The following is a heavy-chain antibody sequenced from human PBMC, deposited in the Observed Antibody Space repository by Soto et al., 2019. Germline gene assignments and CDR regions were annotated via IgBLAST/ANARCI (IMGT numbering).Heavy chain of an antibody. V-gene: IGHV3-30*18. CDR2: TSYDGSNK. CDR3: AKGVYYDSTTPDAFDI. J-gene: IGHJ3*02. Sequence: PGGSLRLCCAASGFTFSSYGMHWVRQAPGKGLEWVAVTSYDGSNKYYADSVKGRFTISRDNSKNTLYLQMNSLRAEDTAVYYCAKGVYYDSTTPDAFDIWGQGTMVTVSS. CDR1: GFTFSSYG. D-gene: IGHD3-22*01.